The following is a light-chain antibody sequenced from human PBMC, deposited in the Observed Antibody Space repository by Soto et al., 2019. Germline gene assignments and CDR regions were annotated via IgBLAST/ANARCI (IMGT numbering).Light chain of an antibody. CDR2: GAS. Sequence: EIVLTQSPGTLSLSPGERATLSCRASQSVSSSYLAWYQQKPGQAPRLLIYGASSRATGIPDRFSGSGSATDFTLTISRLEPEDFAVYYCQQYGTPPPLTFGGGTKVEIK. V-gene: IGKV3-20*01. J-gene: IGKJ4*01. CDR3: QQYGTPPPLT. CDR1: QSVSSSY.